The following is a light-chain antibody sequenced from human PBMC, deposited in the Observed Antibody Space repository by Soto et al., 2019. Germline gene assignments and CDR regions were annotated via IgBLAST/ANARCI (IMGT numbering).Light chain of an antibody. CDR1: QSVSSNY. V-gene: IGKV3-20*01. CDR2: GAS. J-gene: IGKJ5*01. Sequence: EIVLTQSPDTVSLSPGETATLSCRASQSVSSNYLAWYQQKPGQAPSLLIYGASSRATGIPDRFSGSGSGTDFTLTISRLEPEDFAVFYCQQYDNSITFGQGTRLEI. CDR3: QQYDNSIT.